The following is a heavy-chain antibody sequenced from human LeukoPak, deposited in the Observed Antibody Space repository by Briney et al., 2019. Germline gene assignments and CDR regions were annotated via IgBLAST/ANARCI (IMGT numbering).Heavy chain of an antibody. J-gene: IGHJ5*02. CDR1: GGSINSYY. Sequence: PSETLSLTCTVSGGSINSYYWSWIRQPPGKGLEWIGYIYYSGSTNYNPSPKSRVTISVDTSKNQFSLKLSSVTAADTAVYYCARISGGAGYNSNWFDPWGQGTLVTVSS. V-gene: IGHV4-59*08. CDR2: IYYSGST. CDR3: ARISGGAGYNSNWFDP. D-gene: IGHD5-24*01.